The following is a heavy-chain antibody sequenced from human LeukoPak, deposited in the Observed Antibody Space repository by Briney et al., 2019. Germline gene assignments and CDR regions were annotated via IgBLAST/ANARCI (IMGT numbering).Heavy chain of an antibody. CDR3: AREKLRGARVGNSAFDP. Sequence: ASVKVSCKASGGTFSSYAISWVRQAPGQGLKWMGGIIPIFGTANYAQKFQGRVTITTDESTSTAYMELSSLRSEDTAVYYCAREKLRGARVGNSAFDPWGQGTLVTVSS. CDR1: GGTFSSYA. CDR2: IIPIFGTA. J-gene: IGHJ5*02. D-gene: IGHD4-23*01. V-gene: IGHV1-69*05.